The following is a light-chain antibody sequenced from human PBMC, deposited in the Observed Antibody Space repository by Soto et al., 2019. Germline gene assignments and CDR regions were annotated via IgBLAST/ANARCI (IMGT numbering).Light chain of an antibody. CDR2: GAS. Sequence: EIVLTQSPGTLSLSPGERATLSCRGSQSVSSSFLAWYQQKPGQAPRLVIHGASTRASGIPDRFSGSGSGTDFTLAISRLEPEDFAVYYCQQYGSSPMYTFGQGTKLEIK. CDR3: QQYGSSPMYT. J-gene: IGKJ2*01. V-gene: IGKV3-20*01. CDR1: QSVSSSF.